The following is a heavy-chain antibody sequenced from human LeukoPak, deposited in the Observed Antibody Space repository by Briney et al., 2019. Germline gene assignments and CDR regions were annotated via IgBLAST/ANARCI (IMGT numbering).Heavy chain of an antibody. Sequence: GGSLRLSCAASGFTFSNAWMSWVRQAPGKGPEWLSGISASGHYTYYADSVKGRFTISRDNFKNTLYIDMNSLRAEDTAVYYCAKDGSWGDYYFYFYMDVWGKGTTVTVSS. D-gene: IGHD3-16*01. V-gene: IGHV3-23*01. CDR3: AKDGSWGDYYFYFYMDV. CDR1: GFTFSNAW. CDR2: ISASGHYT. J-gene: IGHJ6*03.